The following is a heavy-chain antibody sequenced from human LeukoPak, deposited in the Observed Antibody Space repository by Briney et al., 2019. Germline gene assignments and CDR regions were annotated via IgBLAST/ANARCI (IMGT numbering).Heavy chain of an antibody. CDR2: GYYSRST. J-gene: IGHJ1*01. V-gene: IGHV4-39*07. CDR3: ARAIIRAARDYFQD. D-gene: IGHD3-10*01. CDR1: GGSISSSDYY. Sequence: ASETLSLTCTVSGGSISSSDYYWVWIRQPPGKGREWIGSGYYSRSTYYNPTGKSRVSISVYTNRNQFSLRLNSVGAAERDCYCCARAIIRAARDYFQDWGQGTLVTVSS.